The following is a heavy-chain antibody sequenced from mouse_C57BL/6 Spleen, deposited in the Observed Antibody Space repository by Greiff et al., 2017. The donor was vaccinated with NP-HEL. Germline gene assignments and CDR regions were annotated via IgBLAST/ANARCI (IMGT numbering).Heavy chain of an antibody. D-gene: IGHD2-4*01. Sequence: VQLQQSGAELVRPGASVKLSCKASGYTFTDYYINWVKQRPGQGLEWIARIYPGSGNTYYNEKFKGKATLTAEKSSSTAYMQLSSLTSEDSAVYFCARWRYDYDDGFAYWGQGTLVTVSA. J-gene: IGHJ3*01. CDR1: GYTFTDYY. CDR2: IYPGSGNT. CDR3: ARWRYDYDDGFAY. V-gene: IGHV1-76*01.